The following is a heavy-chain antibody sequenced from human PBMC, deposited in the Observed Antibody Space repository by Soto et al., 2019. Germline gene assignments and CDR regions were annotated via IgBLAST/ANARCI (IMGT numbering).Heavy chain of an antibody. Sequence: SETLSLTCTVSGGSISSSSYYWGWIRQPPGKGLEWIGSIYYSGSTYYNPSLKSRVTISVDTSKNQFSLKLSSVTAADTAVYYCARHQPRYSGSYYGNWFDPWGQGTLVTVSS. CDR3: ARHQPRYSGSYYGNWFDP. J-gene: IGHJ5*02. CDR2: IYYSGST. CDR1: GGSISSSSYY. V-gene: IGHV4-39*01. D-gene: IGHD1-26*01.